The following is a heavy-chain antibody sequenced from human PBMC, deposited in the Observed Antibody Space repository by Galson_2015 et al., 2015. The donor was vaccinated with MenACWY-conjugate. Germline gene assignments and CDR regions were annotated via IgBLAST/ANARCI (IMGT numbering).Heavy chain of an antibody. CDR3: AREFSF. CDR2: IYDSGTT. Sequence: QVQLQESGPGLVKASETLSLTCTVSGGPASSSGYYWTWIRQPPGKGLEWIGLIYDSGTTKYNPSLKGRVTISLDTSKNQVSLKLSSVTSADTAVYYCAREFSFWGQGTLVTVSS. D-gene: IGHD2/OR15-2a*01. CDR1: GGPASSSGYY. V-gene: IGHV4-61*08. J-gene: IGHJ4*02.